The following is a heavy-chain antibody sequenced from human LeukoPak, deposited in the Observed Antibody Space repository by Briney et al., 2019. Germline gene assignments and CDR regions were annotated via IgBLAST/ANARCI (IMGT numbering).Heavy chain of an antibody. CDR1: GFTFSSYA. CDR3: ARKGADYHEIDY. J-gene: IGHJ4*02. Sequence: PGRSLRLSCAASGFTFSSYAMHWVRQAPGKGLEWVAVISYDGSNKYYADSVKGRFTISRDNSKNTLYLQMNSLRAEDTAVYYCARKGADYHEIDYWGQGTLVTVSS. D-gene: IGHD1-26*01. V-gene: IGHV3-30-3*01. CDR2: ISYDGSNK.